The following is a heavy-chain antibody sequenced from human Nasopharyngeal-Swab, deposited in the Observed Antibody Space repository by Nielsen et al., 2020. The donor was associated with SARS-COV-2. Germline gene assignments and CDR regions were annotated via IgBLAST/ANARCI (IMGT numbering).Heavy chain of an antibody. CDR3: ARDLSSVAGPFDY. CDR2: VKQDGTAI. V-gene: IGHV3-7*01. CDR1: GFNFRAYW. J-gene: IGHJ4*02. D-gene: IGHD6-19*01. Sequence: GESLKISCAASGFNFRAYWMNWVRLTPMKRLEWVATVKQDGTAIYHVDSLKGRFSISRDTSENTLHLQLNSLRDEDTAVYYCARDLSSVAGPFDYWGQGTLVTVSS.